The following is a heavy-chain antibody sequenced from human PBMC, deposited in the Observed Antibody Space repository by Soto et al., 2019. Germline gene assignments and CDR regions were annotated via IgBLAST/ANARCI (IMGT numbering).Heavy chain of an antibody. J-gene: IGHJ4*02. Sequence: EVQLVESGGGLVQPGGSLKLSCAASGFTFTDSAIHWVRQTSGKGLEGVGRIRNKVNTYATAYAASVKGRFTISRDDSMNTVYLQMNSLKTEDTAVYYCTRRRDWTAMDPLDYWGQGTLVTVSS. D-gene: IGHD5-18*01. CDR1: GFTFTDSA. CDR2: IRNKVNTYAT. V-gene: IGHV3-73*02. CDR3: TRRRDWTAMDPLDY.